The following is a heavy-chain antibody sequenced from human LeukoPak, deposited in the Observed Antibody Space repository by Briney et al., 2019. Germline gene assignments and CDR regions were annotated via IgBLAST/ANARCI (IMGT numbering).Heavy chain of an antibody. Sequence: GGSPRLSCAAPGFTFSSDAMSWVRQAPGKGLEWVSAISGNGGRTYYADSVKGRFTISRDNSKITLYLQMNSLRAEDTAVYYCAKTKPTRGYSYGYDYWGQGTLVTVSS. CDR1: GFTFSSDA. J-gene: IGHJ4*02. CDR3: AKTKPTRGYSYGYDY. CDR2: ISGNGGRT. V-gene: IGHV3-23*01. D-gene: IGHD5-18*01.